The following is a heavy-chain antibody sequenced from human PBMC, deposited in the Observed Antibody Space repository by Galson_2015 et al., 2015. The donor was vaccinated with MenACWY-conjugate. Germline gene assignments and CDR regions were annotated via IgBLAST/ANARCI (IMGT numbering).Heavy chain of an antibody. CDR3: ARDLPYLLTGNYFDY. D-gene: IGHD3-9*01. CDR2: INAGNGET. CDR1: GYSFMRNA. Sequence: SVKVSCKASGYSFMRNAIHWVRQAPGQRLEWMGWINAGNGETRYSQKFQGRVSISGATSATTAYVELSSLRSEDTAIYYCARDLPYLLTGNYFDYWGQGTLVTVSS. V-gene: IGHV1-3*01. J-gene: IGHJ4*02.